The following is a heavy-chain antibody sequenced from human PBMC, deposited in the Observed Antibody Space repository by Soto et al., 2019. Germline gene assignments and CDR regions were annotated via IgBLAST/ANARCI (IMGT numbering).Heavy chain of an antibody. CDR2: INHSGST. CDR3: ARRGLYSYGYGWFDP. V-gene: IGHV4-34*01. Sequence: QVQLQQWGAGLLKPSETLSLTCAVYGGSFSGYYWSWIRQPPGKGLEWIGEINHSGSTNYNPSLKSRVTISVDTSKSQFSLKLSSVTAADTAVYYCARRGLYSYGYGWFDPWGQGTLFTVSS. J-gene: IGHJ5*02. D-gene: IGHD5-18*01. CDR1: GGSFSGYY.